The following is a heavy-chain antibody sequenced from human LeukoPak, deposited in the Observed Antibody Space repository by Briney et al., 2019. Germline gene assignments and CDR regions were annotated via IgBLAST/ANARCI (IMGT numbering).Heavy chain of an antibody. CDR1: GFTFSNYG. CDR3: AKVGMITFGGVINY. CDR2: ISGSGGST. Sequence: WGSLRLSCAASGFTFSNYGMSWVRQAPGTGLEWVSAISGSGGSTYYADSVKGRFTISRDNSKNTLYLQMNSLRDEDTAVYHCAKVGMITFGGVINYWGQGALVTVSS. D-gene: IGHD3-16*01. J-gene: IGHJ4*02. V-gene: IGHV3-23*01.